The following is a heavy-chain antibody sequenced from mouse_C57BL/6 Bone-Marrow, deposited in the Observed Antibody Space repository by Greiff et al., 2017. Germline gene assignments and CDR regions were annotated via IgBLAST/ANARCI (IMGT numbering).Heavy chain of an antibody. Sequence: VQLQQSGAELAKPGASVKLSCKASDYTFTSYWMHWVKQRPGQGLEWIGYINPSSGYTKYNQKFKDKATLTADKSSSTAYMQLSSLTYEDSAVYYCASYDYDLAWFAYWGQGTLVTVSA. CDR2: INPSSGYT. D-gene: IGHD2-4*01. V-gene: IGHV1-7*01. CDR1: DYTFTSYW. J-gene: IGHJ3*01. CDR3: ASYDYDLAWFAY.